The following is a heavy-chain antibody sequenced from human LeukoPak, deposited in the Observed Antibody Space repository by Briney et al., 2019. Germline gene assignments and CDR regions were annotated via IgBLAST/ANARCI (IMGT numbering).Heavy chain of an antibody. D-gene: IGHD1-1*01. CDR1: GFTFSTYW. V-gene: IGHV3-7*01. CDR2: IKPDGSEK. Sequence: PGGSLRLSCAASGFTFSTYWMTWVRQAPGKGLECVANIKPDGSEKYYVDSVEGRFTISRDNAQNPLYLQMNSLRAEDTALYYCARGGTWDLDYWGQGTLVTVSS. J-gene: IGHJ4*02. CDR3: ARGGTWDLDY.